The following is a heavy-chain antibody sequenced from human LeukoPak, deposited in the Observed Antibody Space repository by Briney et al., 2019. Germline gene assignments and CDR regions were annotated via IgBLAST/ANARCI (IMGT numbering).Heavy chain of an antibody. Sequence: ASVKVSCKASGYTFTGYYMHWVRQAPGQGIEWMGWINPNSGGTNYAQKFQGRVTMTRDTSISTAYMELSRLRSDDTAVYYCARSKGALRYEYVQHWGQGTLVTVSS. CDR3: ARSKGALRYEYVQH. CDR1: GYTFTGYY. J-gene: IGHJ1*01. D-gene: IGHD2-15*01. CDR2: INPNSGGT. V-gene: IGHV1-2*02.